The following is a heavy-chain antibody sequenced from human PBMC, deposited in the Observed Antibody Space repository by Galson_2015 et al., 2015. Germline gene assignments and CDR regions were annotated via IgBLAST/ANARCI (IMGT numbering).Heavy chain of an antibody. V-gene: IGHV3-30*07. CDR3: ARDTIVVVPAAIQTYAGYYMDV. Sequence: SLRLSCAASGFTFSSYAMHWVRQAPGKGLEWVAVISYDGSNKYYADSVKGRITISRDNSKNTLYLQMNSLRAEDTAVYYCARDTIVVVPAAIQTYAGYYMDVWGKGTTVTVSS. CDR1: GFTFSSYA. CDR2: ISYDGSNK. J-gene: IGHJ6*03. D-gene: IGHD2-2*01.